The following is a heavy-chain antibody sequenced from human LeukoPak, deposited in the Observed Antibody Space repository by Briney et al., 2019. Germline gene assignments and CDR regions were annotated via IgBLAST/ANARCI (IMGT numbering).Heavy chain of an antibody. CDR1: GFTFSDHY. D-gene: IGHD3-22*01. CDR2: TRDKANGYTT. Sequence: GGSLRLSCAASGFTFSDHYMDWVRQAPGKGLEWVGRTRDKANGYTTDYAASVRGRFTISRDDSKNSLHLQMNSLKTEDTAVYYCARYYYDSRGYYRFDYWGQGTLVTVSS. J-gene: IGHJ4*02. V-gene: IGHV3-72*01. CDR3: ARYYYDSRGYYRFDY.